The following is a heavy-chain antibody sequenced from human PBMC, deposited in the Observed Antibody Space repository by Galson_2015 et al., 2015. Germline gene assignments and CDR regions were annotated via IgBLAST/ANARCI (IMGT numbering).Heavy chain of an antibody. J-gene: IGHJ4*02. D-gene: IGHD3-22*01. CDR1: GFTFSSYA. CDR2: ISGSGGST. CDR3: ARAYYDSSSYYPRPEY. Sequence: SLRLSCAASGFTFSSYAMSWVRQAPGKGLEWVSAISGSGGSTFYADSVKGRFTISRDNSKNMLYLQMNSLRAEDTALYYCARAYYDSSSYYPRPEYWGQGTLVTVSS. V-gene: IGHV3-23*01.